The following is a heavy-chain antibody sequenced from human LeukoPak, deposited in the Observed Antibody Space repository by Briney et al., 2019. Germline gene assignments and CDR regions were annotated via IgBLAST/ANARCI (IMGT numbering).Heavy chain of an antibody. CDR1: GFTFSSYA. CDR3: AKWGPYCVGDYCPALDS. D-gene: IGHD2-21*02. Sequence: PGGSLRLSCAASGFTFSSYAMSWVRQAPGKGLEWVSAISGSGGSTYYADSVKGRFTISRDNSKDTLYLQLNSLRAEDTAVYYCAKWGPYCVGDYCPALDSWGPGTLVTVSS. J-gene: IGHJ4*02. V-gene: IGHV3-23*01. CDR2: ISGSGGST.